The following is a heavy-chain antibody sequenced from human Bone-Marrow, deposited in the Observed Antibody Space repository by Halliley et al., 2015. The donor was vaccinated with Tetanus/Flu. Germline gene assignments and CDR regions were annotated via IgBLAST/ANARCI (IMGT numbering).Heavy chain of an antibody. CDR3: ARGISGY. V-gene: IGHV3-23*01. CDR2: ISGSGDST. J-gene: IGHJ4*02. Sequence: PGKRLEWVSSISGSGDSTYYADSVKGRFTISRDKSKKTLYLQMNTLRVEDTAVYYCARGISGYWGQGTLVTVSS. D-gene: IGHD3-10*01.